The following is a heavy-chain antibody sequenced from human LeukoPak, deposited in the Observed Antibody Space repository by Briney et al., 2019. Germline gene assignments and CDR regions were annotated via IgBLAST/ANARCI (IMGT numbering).Heavy chain of an antibody. V-gene: IGHV4-30-4*01. D-gene: IGHD4-23*01. CDR3: ARESPYGGNPEYFDL. CDR2: IYYSGST. Sequence: SQTLSLTCTVSGGSISSGDYYWSWIRQPPGKGLEWIGYIYYSGSTYYNPSLKSRVTILVDTSKNQFSLKLSSVTAADTAVYYCARESPYGGNPEYFDLWGRGTLVTVSS. CDR1: GGSISSGDYY. J-gene: IGHJ2*01.